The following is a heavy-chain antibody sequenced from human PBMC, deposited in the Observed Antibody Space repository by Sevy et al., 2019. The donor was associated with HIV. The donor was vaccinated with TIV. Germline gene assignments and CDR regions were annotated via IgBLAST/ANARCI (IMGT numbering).Heavy chain of an antibody. CDR3: ARDVRITIFGVVIDVEYFQH. D-gene: IGHD3-3*01. CDR1: GFTFSDYY. V-gene: IGHV3-11*01. J-gene: IGHJ1*01. Sequence: GGSLRLSCAASGFTFSDYYMSWIRQAPGKGLEWVSYISSSGCTIYYADSVKGRFTISRDNAKNSLYLQMNSLRAEDTAVYYCARDVRITIFGVVIDVEYFQHWGQGTLVTVSS. CDR2: ISSSGCTI.